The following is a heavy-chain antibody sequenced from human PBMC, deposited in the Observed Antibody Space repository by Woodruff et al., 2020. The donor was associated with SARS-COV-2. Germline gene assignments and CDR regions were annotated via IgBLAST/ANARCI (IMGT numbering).Heavy chain of an antibody. J-gene: IGHJ6*03. V-gene: IGHV1-69*01. CDR3: ARGGWVTGVVPAAMSGYYYYYMDV. CDR2: IIPIFGTA. D-gene: IGHD2-2*01. Sequence: VRQAPGQGLEWMGGIIPIFGTANYAQKFQGRVTITADESTSTAYMELSSLRSEDTAVYYCARGGWVTGVVPAAMSGYYYYYMDVWGKGTTV.